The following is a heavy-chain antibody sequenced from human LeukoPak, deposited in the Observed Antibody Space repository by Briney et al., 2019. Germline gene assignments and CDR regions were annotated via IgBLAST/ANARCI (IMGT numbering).Heavy chain of an antibody. Sequence: PSETLSLTCPVSGGSISSYYWSWIRQPPGKGLEWIGYIYYSGSTNYNPSLKSRVTISVDTSKNQFSLKLSSVTAADTAVYYCARVGTLYYDILTGYYTDNWFDPWGQGTLVTVSS. D-gene: IGHD3-9*01. J-gene: IGHJ5*02. CDR1: GGSISSYY. CDR2: IYYSGST. V-gene: IGHV4-59*01. CDR3: ARVGTLYYDILTGYYTDNWFDP.